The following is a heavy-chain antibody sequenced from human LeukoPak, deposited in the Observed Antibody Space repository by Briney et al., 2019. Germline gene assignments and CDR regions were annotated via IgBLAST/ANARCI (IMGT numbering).Heavy chain of an antibody. D-gene: IGHD6-19*01. CDR2: ISYDGSNQ. J-gene: IGHJ6*02. Sequence: GRSLRLSCAASGFTFSSYAMHWFRQAPSKGLEWVAVISYDGSNQYYADSVKGRFTISRDNSKNTLYLQMNSLRAEDTAVYYCARDLSPYSSGWYVTYYYYGMGVWGQGTTVTVSS. V-gene: IGHV3-30-3*01. CDR3: ARDLSPYSSGWYVTYYYYGMGV. CDR1: GFTFSSYA.